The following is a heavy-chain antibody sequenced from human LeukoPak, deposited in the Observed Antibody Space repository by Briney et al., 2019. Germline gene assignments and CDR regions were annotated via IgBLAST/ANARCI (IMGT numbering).Heavy chain of an antibody. J-gene: IGHJ4*02. CDR2: INPGAGST. CDR3: ARPTRPRDNTAIFDY. Sequence: ASVKVSCKASGYTFTSYYIHWVRQAPGQGLEWMGIINPGAGSTSYAQKFQGRVTMTRDTSTSTLYMELSSLRSEDTAVYYCARPTRPRDNTAIFDYWGQGALVTVSS. V-gene: IGHV1-46*03. CDR1: GYTFTSYY. D-gene: IGHD1-1*01.